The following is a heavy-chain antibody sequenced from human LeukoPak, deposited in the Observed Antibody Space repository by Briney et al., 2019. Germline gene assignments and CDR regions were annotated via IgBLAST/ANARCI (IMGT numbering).Heavy chain of an antibody. Sequence: ASVKVSCKASGYTFTSYAMHWVRQAPGQRLEWMGWINAGNGNTKYSQKFQGRVTITRDTSASTAYMELSSLRSEDTAVYYCARGGNYYGSGSYQYNWFDPWGQGTLVTVSS. D-gene: IGHD3-10*01. J-gene: IGHJ5*02. CDR2: INAGNGNT. CDR3: ARGGNYYGSGSYQYNWFDP. V-gene: IGHV1-3*01. CDR1: GYTFTSYA.